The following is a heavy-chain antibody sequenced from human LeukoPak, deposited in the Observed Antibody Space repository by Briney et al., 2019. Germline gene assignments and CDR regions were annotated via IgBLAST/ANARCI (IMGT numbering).Heavy chain of an antibody. D-gene: IGHD2-2*01. CDR3: TTDSYCSTTTCYASSNYYYGLDA. V-gene: IGHV3-15*05. CDR1: GVTFSNAW. Sequence: GGSLRLSCAASGVTFSNAWMTWVRQAPGKGLEWVGRIYRNADGGTTDYAAPVKGRFTISSDDSKNTLYLQMNSLKTEDTAVYYCTTDSYCSTTTCYASSNYYYGLDAWGQGTSVTVSS. J-gene: IGHJ6*02. CDR2: IYRNADGGTT.